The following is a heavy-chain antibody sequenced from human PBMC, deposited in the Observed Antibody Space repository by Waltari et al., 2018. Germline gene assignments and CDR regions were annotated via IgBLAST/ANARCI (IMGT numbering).Heavy chain of an antibody. CDR2: INSDGSST. J-gene: IGHJ4*02. V-gene: IGHV3-74*01. Sequence: VQLVESGGGLVQPGGSLRLSCAASGFPFSRYCLPWVRQAPGKGLVWVSRINSDGSSTSYADSVKGRFTISRDNAKNTLYLQMNSLRAEDTAVYYCARSQQLYYFDYWGQGTLVTVSS. CDR1: GFPFSRYC. CDR3: ARSQQLYYFDY. D-gene: IGHD6-13*01.